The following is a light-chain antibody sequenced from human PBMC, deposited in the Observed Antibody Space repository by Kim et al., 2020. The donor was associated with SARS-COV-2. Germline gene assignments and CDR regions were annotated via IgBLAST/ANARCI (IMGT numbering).Light chain of an antibody. CDR3: QQYSSSWT. J-gene: IGKJ1*01. V-gene: IGKV1-5*03. Sequence: DIQMTQSPSTLSASVGDRITLTCRASHSVSTWLAWYQQKPGKAPKLLIYEASSLERGVPSRFSGSGSGTGFTLTISSLQPDDFATYFCQQYSSSWTFGQGTKVDIK. CDR1: HSVSTW. CDR2: EAS.